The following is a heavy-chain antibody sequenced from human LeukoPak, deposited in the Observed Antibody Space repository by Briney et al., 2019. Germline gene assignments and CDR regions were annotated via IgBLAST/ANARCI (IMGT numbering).Heavy chain of an antibody. V-gene: IGHV4-59*01. CDR3: ARDGTYYVGAFDI. Sequence: PSETLSLTCTVSGGSISSNYWSWIRQPPGKGLEWIGYIYYSGSTNYNPSLKSRVTISVDTSKNQFSLKLSSVTAADTAVYYCARDGTYYVGAFDIWGQGTMVTASS. D-gene: IGHD3-10*02. CDR2: IYYSGST. CDR1: GGSISSNY. J-gene: IGHJ3*02.